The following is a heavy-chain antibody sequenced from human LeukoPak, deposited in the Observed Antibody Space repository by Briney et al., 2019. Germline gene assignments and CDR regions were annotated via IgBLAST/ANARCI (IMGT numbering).Heavy chain of an antibody. CDR2: IYPGDSHT. CDR1: GYSFTNYW. CDR3: ARPHDRSGYYSHDFSYYMDV. J-gene: IGHJ6*03. D-gene: IGHD3-22*01. V-gene: IGHV5-51*01. Sequence: GESQKISCTGSGYSFTNYWIGWVRQLPGKGLEWMGNIYPGDSHTKYSPSFQGQIIISADKSISTAYLQWSSLKASDTAMYYCARPHDRSGYYSHDFSYYMDVWGKGTTVTVSS.